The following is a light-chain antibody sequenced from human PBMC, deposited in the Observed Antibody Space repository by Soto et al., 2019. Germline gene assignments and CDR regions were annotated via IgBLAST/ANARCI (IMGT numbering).Light chain of an antibody. V-gene: IGKV4-1*01. CDR2: WAS. CDR3: QQYYSTPYT. J-gene: IGKJ2*01. Sequence: DIVMTQSPDSLAVSLGERATINCKSSQSVLYSSNNKNYLAWYQQKPGQPPNLLIYWASTRESGVPDRFSGSGSGTDFTHTISSLQAEDVAVSYCQQYYSTPYTFGQGTKLEIK. CDR1: QSVLYSSNNKNY.